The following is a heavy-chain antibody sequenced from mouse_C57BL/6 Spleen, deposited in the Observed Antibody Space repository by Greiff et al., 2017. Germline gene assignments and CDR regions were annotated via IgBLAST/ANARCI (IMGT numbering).Heavy chain of an antibody. Sequence: QVQLQQPGAELVKPGASVKLSCKASGYTFTSYWMHWVKQRPGRGLEWIGRIDPNSGGTKYNEKFKSKATLTVDTPSSTAYMQLSSLTSEDSAVYCGASVPSDGYYVWYWGQGTTLTVSS. CDR2: IDPNSGGT. CDR3: ASVPSDGYYVWY. CDR1: GYTFTSYW. V-gene: IGHV1-72*01. J-gene: IGHJ2*01. D-gene: IGHD2-3*01.